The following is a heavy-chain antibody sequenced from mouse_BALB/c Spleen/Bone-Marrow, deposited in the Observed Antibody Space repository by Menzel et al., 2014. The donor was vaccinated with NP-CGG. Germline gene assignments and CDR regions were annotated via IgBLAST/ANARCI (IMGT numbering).Heavy chain of an antibody. Sequence: GIDFSRYWMNWVRQAPGKGLEWIGEINPDSSAIIYTPSLKDKFIISRDNAKNTLFLQMSEVRSEDTALYYCARPYYRYLYFDYWGQGTTLTVSS. D-gene: IGHD2-14*01. CDR1: GIDFSRYW. V-gene: IGHV4-1*02. J-gene: IGHJ2*01. CDR2: INPDSSAI. CDR3: ARPYYRYLYFDY.